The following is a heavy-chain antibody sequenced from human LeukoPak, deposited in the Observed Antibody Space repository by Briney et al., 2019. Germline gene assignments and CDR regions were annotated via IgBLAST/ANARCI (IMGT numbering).Heavy chain of an antibody. V-gene: IGHV4-34*01. D-gene: IGHD2-15*01. J-gene: IGHJ4*02. CDR1: GGSFSGYY. CDR3: ARGRTRLAAQRALDY. CDR2: INHSGST. Sequence: SETLSLTCAVYGGSFSGYYWSWIRQPPGKGLEWIGEINHSGSTNYNPSLKSRATISVDTSKNQFSLELSSVTAADTAVYYCARGRTRLAAQRALDYWGQGTLVTISS.